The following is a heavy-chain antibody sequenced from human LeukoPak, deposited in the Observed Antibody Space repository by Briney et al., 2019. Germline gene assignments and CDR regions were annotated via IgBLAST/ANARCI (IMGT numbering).Heavy chain of an antibody. D-gene: IGHD5-18*01. V-gene: IGHV3-30-3*01. CDR1: GXTFSSYA. J-gene: IGHJ5*02. CDR2: ISYDGSNK. CDR3: ARGYIGRASAWFDP. Sequence: GGSLRLSCAASGXTFSSYAVHWVRQAPGKGLEWVAVISYDGSNKYYADSVKGRFTISRDNSKNTLYLQMNSPRAEDTAVYYCARGYIGRASAWFDPWGQGTLVTVSS.